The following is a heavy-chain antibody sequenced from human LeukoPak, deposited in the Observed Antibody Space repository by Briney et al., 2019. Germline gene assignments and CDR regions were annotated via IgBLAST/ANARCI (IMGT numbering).Heavy chain of an antibody. CDR2: ISGSGGST. CDR1: GFTFSSYA. D-gene: IGHD2-2*01. CDR3: AKRALNTLVGYYFDY. V-gene: IGHV3-23*01. Sequence: GGSLRLSCAASGFTFSSYAMSWVRQAPGKGLEWVSAISGSGGSTYYADSVKGRFTISRDNSKNTLYLQMNSLRVEDTAVYYCAKRALNTLVGYYFDYWGQGTLVTVSS. J-gene: IGHJ4*02.